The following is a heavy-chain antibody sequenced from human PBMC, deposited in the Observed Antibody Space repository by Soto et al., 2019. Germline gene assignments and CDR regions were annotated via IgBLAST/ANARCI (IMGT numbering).Heavy chain of an antibody. V-gene: IGHV3-21*01. CDR1: GFTFSSYS. J-gene: IGHJ3*02. CDR2: ISSSSSYI. CDR3: ARDAGRRGLAFNAFDI. D-gene: IGHD3-10*01. Sequence: GGSLRLSCAASGFTFSSYSMNWVRQAPGKGLEWVSSISSSSSYIYYADSVKGRFTISRDNAKNSLYLQMNSLRAEDTAVYYCARDAGRRGLAFNAFDIWGQGTMVTVSS.